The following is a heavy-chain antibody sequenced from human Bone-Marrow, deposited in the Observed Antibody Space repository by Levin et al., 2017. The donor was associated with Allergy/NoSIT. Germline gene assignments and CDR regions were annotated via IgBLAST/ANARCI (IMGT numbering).Heavy chain of an antibody. J-gene: IGHJ4*02. D-gene: IGHD3-22*01. CDR3: AKGPTMIVVVISDY. CDR2: ISGSGGST. V-gene: IGHV3-23*01. Sequence: GESLKISCAASGFTFSSYAMSWVRQAPGKGLEWVSAISGSGGSTYYADSVKGRFTISRDNSKNTLYLQMNSLRAEDTAVYYCAKGPTMIVVVISDYWGQGTLVTVSS. CDR1: GFTFSSYA.